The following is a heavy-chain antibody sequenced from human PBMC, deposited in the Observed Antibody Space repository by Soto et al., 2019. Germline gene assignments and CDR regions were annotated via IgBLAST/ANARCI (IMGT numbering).Heavy chain of an antibody. V-gene: IGHV1-18*01. CDR2: ISAYNGNT. Sequence: GASVKVSCKASGYSFNTYAITWVRQAPGQGLEWMGWISAYNGNTKYAQKLQGRVTMTTDTSTSTAYMELRSLRSDDTAVYYCAREGPDYDTSGYWYWGQGTLVTVS. D-gene: IGHD3-22*01. J-gene: IGHJ4*02. CDR3: AREGPDYDTSGYWY. CDR1: GYSFNTYA.